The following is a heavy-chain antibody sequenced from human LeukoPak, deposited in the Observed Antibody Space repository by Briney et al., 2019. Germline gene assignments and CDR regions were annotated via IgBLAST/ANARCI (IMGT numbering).Heavy chain of an antibody. CDR1: GYPLSRYD. V-gene: IGHV3-30*10. J-gene: IGHJ4*02. Sequence: GGPLRLSCAVSGYPLSRYDMHWLPQAPGKAVDWVGDISSDGTEKYYRDREKRRYPIPRDNYKNTLYLQMNSLRPEDTAVFYCARTQAYSDSFGYYHFDYGGQGTLVTVSS. CDR3: ARTQAYSDSFGYYHFDY. CDR2: ISSDGTEK. D-gene: IGHD3-22*01.